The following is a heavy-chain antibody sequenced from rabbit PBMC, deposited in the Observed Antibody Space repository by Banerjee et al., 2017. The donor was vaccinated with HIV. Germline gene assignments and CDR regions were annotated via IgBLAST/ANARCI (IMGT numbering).Heavy chain of an antibody. J-gene: IGHJ3*01. D-gene: IGHD8-1*01. CDR2: IYTGGSA. V-gene: IGHV1S45*01. Sequence: QEQLEESGGDLVKPEGSLTLTCTASGFTFSSYWICWFRQAPGKGLEYIGAIYTGGSAYYASWVNGRFTISKTSSTTVDLKMSSLTAADTATYFCARGDGNSSDLWGQGTLVTVS. CDR3: ARGDGNSSDL. CDR1: GFTFSSYW.